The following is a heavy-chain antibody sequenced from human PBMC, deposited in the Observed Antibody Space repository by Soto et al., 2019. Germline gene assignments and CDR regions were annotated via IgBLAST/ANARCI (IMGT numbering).Heavy chain of an antibody. CDR1: GFTVSSNY. CDR3: ASFRTCCGGDCYTYGMDV. CDR2: IYSGGST. J-gene: IGHJ6*02. Sequence: EVQLVETGGGLIQPGGSLRLSCAASGFTVSSNYMSWVRQAPGKGLEWVSVIYSGGSTYYADSVKGRFTISRDNSKNTLYLQMNSLRAEDTAVYYCASFRTCCGGDCYTYGMDVWGQGTTVTVSS. D-gene: IGHD2-21*02. V-gene: IGHV3-53*02.